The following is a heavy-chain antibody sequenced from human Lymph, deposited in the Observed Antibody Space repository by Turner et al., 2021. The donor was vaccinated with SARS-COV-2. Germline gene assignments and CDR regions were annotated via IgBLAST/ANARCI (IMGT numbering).Heavy chain of an antibody. V-gene: IGHV3-53*02. Sequence: EMQLVETGGGLIQPGGSLRPSCAASGISVSRNYMNWVRQAPGKGLEWVSVIYSGGTTYYADSVKGRFTISRDNSKNTLYLQMNSLRVEDTAVYYCARDLGTDGMDVWGQGTTVTVSS. CDR3: ARDLGTDGMDV. D-gene: IGHD1-26*01. CDR2: IYSGGTT. J-gene: IGHJ6*02. CDR1: GISVSRNY.